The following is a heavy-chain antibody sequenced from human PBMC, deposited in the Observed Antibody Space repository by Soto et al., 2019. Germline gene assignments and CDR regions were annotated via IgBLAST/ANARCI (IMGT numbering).Heavy chain of an antibody. D-gene: IGHD3-22*01. V-gene: IGHV4-34*01. CDR3: ARDVNYDDSSGFRIRPGAPVFDY. CDR2: INHSGST. J-gene: IGHJ4*02. CDR1: GGSFSGYY. Sequence: QVQLQQCGAGLLKPSETLSLTCAVYGGSFSGYYWSWIRQPPWKGLEWIGEINHSGSTNYHPSRKSRVTLTVDTSKNQFALNLSSVTAADTAVYYCARDVNYDDSSGFRIRPGAPVFDYWVQGPLVTVSS.